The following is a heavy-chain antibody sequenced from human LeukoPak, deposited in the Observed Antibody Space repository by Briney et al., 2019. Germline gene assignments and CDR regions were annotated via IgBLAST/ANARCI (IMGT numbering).Heavy chain of an antibody. Sequence: SETLSLTCNVSGGSICGYHWSWIRQPPGKGLEWLGYIYYSGSSNYNPSLKSRVTISADTSKNQFSLKLSSVTAADTAVYYCARVPRSYYYYYYMDVWGKGTTVTVSS. J-gene: IGHJ6*03. V-gene: IGHV4-59*01. CDR1: GGSICGYH. CDR3: ARVPRSYYYYYYMDV. CDR2: IYYSGSS.